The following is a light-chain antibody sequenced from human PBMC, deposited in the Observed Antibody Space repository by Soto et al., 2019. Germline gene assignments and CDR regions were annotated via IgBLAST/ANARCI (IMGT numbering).Light chain of an antibody. CDR1: QSISRS. CDR3: QQYSDFLIS. Sequence: DIQMTQSPSTLSASVGDRVTITCRASQSISRSLAWYQQKPGKAPSLLIYDASSLEGGVPSRFSGSGFGTEFTLTITNLLPAAFATYFCQQYSDFLISFGPGTTVDF. CDR2: DAS. V-gene: IGKV1-5*01. J-gene: IGKJ3*01.